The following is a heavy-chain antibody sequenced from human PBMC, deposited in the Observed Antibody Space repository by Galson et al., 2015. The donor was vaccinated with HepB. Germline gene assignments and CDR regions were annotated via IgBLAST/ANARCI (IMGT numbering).Heavy chain of an antibody. D-gene: IGHD6-6*01. CDR1: GFTFSSYW. CDR3: ASGIEYSSSSRVFDY. Sequence: SLRLSCAASGFTFSSYWMHWVRQAPGKGLVWVSRINSDGSSTSYADSVKGRFTISRDNAKNTLYLQMNSLRAEDTAVYYCASGIEYSSSSRVFDYWGQGTLVTVSS. CDR2: INSDGSST. V-gene: IGHV3-74*01. J-gene: IGHJ4*02.